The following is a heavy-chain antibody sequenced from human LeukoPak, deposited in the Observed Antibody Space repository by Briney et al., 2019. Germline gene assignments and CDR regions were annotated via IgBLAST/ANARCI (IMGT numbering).Heavy chain of an antibody. CDR2: IRGKANSYAT. J-gene: IGHJ4*02. CDR3: TRRGCSGGSCHHY. D-gene: IGHD2-15*01. Sequence: GGSLRLSCAASGFTFSGSAMHWVRQASGKGLEWVGRIRGKANSYATAYAASVKGRFTISRDDSKNTAYLQMNSLKTEDTAVYYCTRRGCSGGSCHHYWGQGTLVTVSS. V-gene: IGHV3-73*01. CDR1: GFTFSGSA.